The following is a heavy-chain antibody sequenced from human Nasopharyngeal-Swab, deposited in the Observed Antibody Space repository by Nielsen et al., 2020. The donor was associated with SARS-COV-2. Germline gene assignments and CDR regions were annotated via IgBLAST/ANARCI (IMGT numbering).Heavy chain of an antibody. Sequence: ASVKVSCKASGYTFTSYYMHWVRQAPGQGLEWMGIINPSGGSTSYAQKFQGRVTMTRDTSTGTVYMELSSLRSEDTAVYYCARVSRGLMVYAMGDLDYWGQGTLVTVSS. J-gene: IGHJ4*02. V-gene: IGHV1-46*01. D-gene: IGHD2-8*01. CDR2: INPSGGST. CDR1: GYTFTSYY. CDR3: ARVSRGLMVYAMGDLDY.